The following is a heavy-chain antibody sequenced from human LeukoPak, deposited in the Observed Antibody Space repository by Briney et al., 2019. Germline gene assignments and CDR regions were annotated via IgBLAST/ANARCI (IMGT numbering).Heavy chain of an antibody. CDR2: IYPGDSDT. J-gene: IGHJ4*02. D-gene: IGHD6-19*01. Sequence: LEWMGXIYPGDSDTRYSPSFQGQVTISADKSISTAYLQWSSLKASDSAMYYCARHPRYSSGWYSFDQWGQGTLVTVSS. CDR3: ARHPRYSSGWYSFDQ. V-gene: IGHV5-51*01.